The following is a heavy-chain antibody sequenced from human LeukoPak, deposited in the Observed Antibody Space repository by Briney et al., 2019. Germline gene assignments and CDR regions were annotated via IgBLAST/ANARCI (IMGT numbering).Heavy chain of an antibody. D-gene: IGHD6-19*01. V-gene: IGHV3-21*01. CDR3: ARAQGAYSSGWYD. CDR2: ISSSSSYI. J-gene: IGHJ4*02. Sequence: GGSLRLSCAASGFTLSSYSMNWVRQAPGKGLEWVSSISSSSSYIYYADSVKGRFIISRDNAKNSLYLQMNSLRAEDTAVYYCARAQGAYSSGWYDWGQGTLVTVSS. CDR1: GFTLSSYS.